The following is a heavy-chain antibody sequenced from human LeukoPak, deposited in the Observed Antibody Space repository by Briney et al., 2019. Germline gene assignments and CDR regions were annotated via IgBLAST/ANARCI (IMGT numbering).Heavy chain of an antibody. V-gene: IGHV3-53*01. J-gene: IGHJ4*02. CDR2: IYSGGST. Sequence: GGSLRLSCAASGLTVSKNYMSWVRQAPGKGLESVSVIYSGGSTYYADSVRGRFTISRDNSKNTLHLQMNSLRVEDTAVYYCARVGGHWGQGTLVTVSS. CDR3: ARVGGH. D-gene: IGHD3-10*01. CDR1: GLTVSKNY.